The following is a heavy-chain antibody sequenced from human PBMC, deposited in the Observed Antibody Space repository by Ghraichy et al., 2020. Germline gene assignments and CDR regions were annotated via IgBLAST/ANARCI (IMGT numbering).Heavy chain of an antibody. CDR1: GYIFTTYW. CDR3: ARPMRMAAAGFRAFDI. J-gene: IGHJ3*02. V-gene: IGHV5-51*01. D-gene: IGHD6-13*01. CDR2: IYPGDSDT. Sequence: GESLNISCTGSGYIFTTYWIGWVRQMPGKGLEWMGIIYPGDSDTRYSPSFQGQVTISADKSISTAYLQWSSLKASDTAMYYCARPMRMAAAGFRAFDIWGQGTMVTVSS.